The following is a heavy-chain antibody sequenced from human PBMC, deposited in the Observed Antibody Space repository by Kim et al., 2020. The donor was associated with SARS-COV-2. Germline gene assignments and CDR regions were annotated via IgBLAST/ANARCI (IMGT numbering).Heavy chain of an antibody. CDR3: ARGGYCSSTSCSGGWFDP. J-gene: IGHJ5*02. CDR1: GYTFTSYG. D-gene: IGHD2-2*01. CDR2: ISAYNGNT. V-gene: IGHV1-18*01. Sequence: ASVKVSCKASGYTFTSYGISWVRQAPGQGLEWMGWISAYNGNTNYAQKLQGRVTMTTDTSTSTAYMELRSLRSDDTAVYYCARGGYCSSTSCSGGWFDPWGQGTLVTVSS.